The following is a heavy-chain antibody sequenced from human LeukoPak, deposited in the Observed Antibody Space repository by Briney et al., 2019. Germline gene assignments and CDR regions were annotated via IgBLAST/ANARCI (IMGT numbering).Heavy chain of an antibody. Sequence: ASVKVSCKASGYTFTGYYMHWVRQAPGQGLEWMGWINPNSGGTNYAQKFQGWVTMTRDTSISTAYMEVSRLRSDDTAVYYCAREENGIVVVVAATYYFDYWGQGTLVTVSS. CDR2: INPNSGGT. J-gene: IGHJ4*02. CDR1: GYTFTGYY. CDR3: AREENGIVVVVAATYYFDY. V-gene: IGHV1-2*04. D-gene: IGHD2-15*01.